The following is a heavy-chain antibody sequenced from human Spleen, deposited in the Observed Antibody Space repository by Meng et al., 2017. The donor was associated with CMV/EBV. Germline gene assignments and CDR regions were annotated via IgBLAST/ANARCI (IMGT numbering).Heavy chain of an antibody. V-gene: IGHV3-53*01. J-gene: IGHJ5*02. D-gene: IGHD2-8*02. Sequence: GESLKISCAASGFTFSSYWMNWVRQAPGKGLEWVSVIYTGGSTYYADSVKGRFTISRDNSKNTLYLQMNSLRVEDTAVYYCARVITGGGNFPYNWFDPWGQGTLVTVSS. CDR2: IYTGGST. CDR1: GFTFSSYW. CDR3: ARVITGGGNFPYNWFDP.